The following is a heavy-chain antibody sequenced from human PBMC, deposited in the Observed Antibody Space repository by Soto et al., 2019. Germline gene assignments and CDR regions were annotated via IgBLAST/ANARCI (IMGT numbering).Heavy chain of an antibody. J-gene: IGHJ4*02. D-gene: IGHD6-19*01. V-gene: IGHV3-11*01. CDR3: ARDPDLSIYSSVRYFDS. Sequence: PVGSMRNSFSSSGFTNKEYPRTIIHQAPGQAQVWISFISSSGDSIYYADSVKGRFTISRDSAKNSLLLQMNTLRVEDTAVYFCARDPDLSIYSSVRYFDSWGLGTLVTVSS. CDR2: ISSSGDSI. CDR1: GFTNKEYP.